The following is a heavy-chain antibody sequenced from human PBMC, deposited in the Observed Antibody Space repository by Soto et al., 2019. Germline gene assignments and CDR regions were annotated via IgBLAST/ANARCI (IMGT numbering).Heavy chain of an antibody. Sequence: PSETLSLTCAVYGGSFSGYYWSWIRQPPGKGLEWIGEINHSGSTNYNPSLKSRVTISVDTSKNQFSLKLSSVTAADTAVYYCARLGLQSGGGFDYWGQGTLVTVSS. D-gene: IGHD3-10*01. CDR1: GGSFSGYY. J-gene: IGHJ4*02. CDR2: INHSGST. CDR3: ARLGLQSGGGFDY. V-gene: IGHV4-34*01.